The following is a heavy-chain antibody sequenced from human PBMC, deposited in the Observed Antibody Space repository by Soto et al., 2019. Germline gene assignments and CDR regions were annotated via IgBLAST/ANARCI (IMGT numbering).Heavy chain of an antibody. J-gene: IGHJ2*01. CDR2: ISWNSATI. CDR3: VKSPWSRRGDLDL. CDR1: GFSFDDND. V-gene: IGHV3-9*01. D-gene: IGHD2-8*01. Sequence: EVELVESGGGLAQTGGSLRLFCAGSGFSFDDNDMYWVRRVPGEGLEWVSGISWNSATIGYADSVKGRFTISRDNAKNSLYLEMSPLRPEDTAIYYCVKSPWSRRGDLDLWGRGTLVTVSS.